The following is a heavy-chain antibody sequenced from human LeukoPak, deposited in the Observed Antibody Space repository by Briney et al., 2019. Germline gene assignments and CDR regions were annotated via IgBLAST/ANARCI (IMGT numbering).Heavy chain of an antibody. V-gene: IGHV1-18*01. CDR2: ISAYNGNT. Sequence: ASVKVSCKASGYTFTSYGINWVRQAPGQGPEWMGWISAYNGNTNYAQKVQGRVTLTTDTSTNTAYMELSSLRSEDTAVYYCARDVGDSSGYYYYYGMDVWGQGTTVTVSS. D-gene: IGHD3-22*01. CDR1: GYTFTSYG. J-gene: IGHJ6*02. CDR3: ARDVGDSSGYYYYYGMDV.